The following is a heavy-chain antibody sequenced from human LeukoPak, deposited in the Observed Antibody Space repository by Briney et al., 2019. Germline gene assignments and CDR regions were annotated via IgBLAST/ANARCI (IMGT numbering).Heavy chain of an antibody. D-gene: IGHD2-15*01. CDR1: GYTFTSYG. V-gene: IGHV1-18*01. CDR3: AREPVKEAELGYCSGGSCYYDY. Sequence: ATVKVSCKASGYTFTSYGISWVRQAPGQGLEWMGWISAYNGNTNYAQKLQGRVTMTTDTSTSTAYMELRSLRSDDTAVYYCAREPVKEAELGYCSGGSCYYDYWGQGTPVTVSS. J-gene: IGHJ4*02. CDR2: ISAYNGNT.